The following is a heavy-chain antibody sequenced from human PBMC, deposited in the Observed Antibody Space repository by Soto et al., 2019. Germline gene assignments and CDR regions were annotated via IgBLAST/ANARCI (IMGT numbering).Heavy chain of an antibody. D-gene: IGHD6-19*01. J-gene: IGHJ6*02. CDR1: GDSVSSNSAA. CDR3: AREEAVAGTFSYYYYYGMDV. Sequence: SQTLSLTCAISGDSVSSNSAAWNWIRQSPSRGLKWLGRTYYRSKWYNDYAVSVKSRITINPDTSKNQFSLQLNSVTPEDTAVYYCAREEAVAGTFSYYYYYGMDVWGQGTTVTVSS. V-gene: IGHV6-1*01. CDR2: TYYRSKWYN.